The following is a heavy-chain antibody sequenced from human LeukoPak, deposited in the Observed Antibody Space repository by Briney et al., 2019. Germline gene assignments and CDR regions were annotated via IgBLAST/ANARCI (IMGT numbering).Heavy chain of an antibody. J-gene: IGHJ5*02. Sequence: GGSLRLSCAASGFTFSNYGMHWVRQAPGKGLEWVAVIWYDESYKSYGDSVKGRFTISRDNSKNTLFLQMNSLRADDTAVYYCARDTLIAAPKTGTVTRIGWFDTWGQGTLVTVSS. D-gene: IGHD6-13*01. V-gene: IGHV3-33*01. CDR3: ARDTLIAAPKTGTVTRIGWFDT. CDR2: IWYDESYK. CDR1: GFTFSNYG.